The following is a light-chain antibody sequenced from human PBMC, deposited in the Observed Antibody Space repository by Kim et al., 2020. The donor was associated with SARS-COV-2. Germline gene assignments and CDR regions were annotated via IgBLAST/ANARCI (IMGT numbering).Light chain of an antibody. CDR1: QDISHY. Sequence: SASVGDRVTITCQASQDISHYLNWYQHKPGKAPKLLIYDASNLETGVTSRFTGRGSETEFIFTISSLQPEDIATYYCQQYENLPYTFGQGTKLEI. J-gene: IGKJ2*01. V-gene: IGKV1-33*01. CDR3: QQYENLPYT. CDR2: DAS.